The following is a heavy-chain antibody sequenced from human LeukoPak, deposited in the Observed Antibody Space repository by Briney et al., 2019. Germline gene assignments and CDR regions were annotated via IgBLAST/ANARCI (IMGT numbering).Heavy chain of an antibody. CDR2: INGSGGST. CDR3: AKYFPRFDDYSRWANEYYFDY. CDR1: GFTFSSYA. Sequence: GGSLRLSCAASGFTFSSYAMSWVRPAPGKGLEGVSAINGSGGSTYYADSVKGRFTISRDNSKNTLYLQMNSLRAEDTAVYYCAKYFPRFDDYSRWANEYYFDYWGQGTLVTVSS. J-gene: IGHJ4*02. V-gene: IGHV3-23*01. D-gene: IGHD4-11*01.